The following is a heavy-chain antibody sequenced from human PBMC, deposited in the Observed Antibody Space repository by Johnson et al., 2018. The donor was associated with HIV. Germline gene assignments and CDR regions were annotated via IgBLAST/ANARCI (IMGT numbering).Heavy chain of an antibody. CDR1: GFTFNNYG. Sequence: QVQLVESGGGVVQPGRSLRLSCAASGFTFNNYGMHWVRQAPGKGLEWVAVISYDGKNKYFGDSVKGRFTISRDNSKNTLYLHMNSLRVEDTAVYYCAKEQPARAFDIWGQGTMVTVSS. CDR2: ISYDGKNK. D-gene: IGHD5-18*01. V-gene: IGHV3-30*18. J-gene: IGHJ3*02. CDR3: AKEQPARAFDI.